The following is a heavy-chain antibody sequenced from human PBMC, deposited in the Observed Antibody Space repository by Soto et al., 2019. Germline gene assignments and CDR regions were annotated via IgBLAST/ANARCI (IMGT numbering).Heavy chain of an antibody. D-gene: IGHD2-2*01. V-gene: IGHV1-69*06. CDR3: ARADVVVPAAAGYYYYGMDV. Sequence: QVQLVQSGAEVKKPGSSVKVSCKASGGTFSSYAISWVRQAPGQGREWMGGIIPIFGTANYAQKFQGRVTITADKSTSTAYMEMSSLRSEDTDVYYCARADVVVPAAAGYYYYGMDVWGQGTTVTVSS. J-gene: IGHJ6*02. CDR1: GGTFSSYA. CDR2: IIPIFGTA.